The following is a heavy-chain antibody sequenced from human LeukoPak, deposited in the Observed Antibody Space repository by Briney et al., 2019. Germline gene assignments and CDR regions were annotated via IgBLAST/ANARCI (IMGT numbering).Heavy chain of an antibody. V-gene: IGHV4-39*07. CDR2: IYTSGST. CDR3: ARDQTSKGDAFDI. CDR1: GGSISSSNSY. J-gene: IGHJ3*02. Sequence: SETLSLTCIVSGGSISSSNSYWGWIRQPPGKGLEWIGRIYTSGSTNYNPSLKSRVTISIDTSKNQFSLKLSSVTAADTAVYYCARDQTSKGDAFDIWGQGTMVTVSS.